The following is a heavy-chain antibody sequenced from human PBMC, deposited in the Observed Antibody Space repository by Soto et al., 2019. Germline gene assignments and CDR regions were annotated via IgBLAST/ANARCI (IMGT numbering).Heavy chain of an antibody. CDR2: ISAYNDNT. CDR3: ARDLSRISLPDAFDI. V-gene: IGHV1-18*01. CDR1: GYTFSSYG. J-gene: IGHJ3*02. D-gene: IGHD3-16*01. Sequence: QVQLVQSGAEVKKPGASVKVSCKASGYTFSSYGISWVRQAPGQGLEWMGWISAYNDNTNYAQKLQGRVTMTTDTSRSTAYMELRSLRSDDTAVYYSARDLSRISLPDAFDIWGQGTMVTVSS.